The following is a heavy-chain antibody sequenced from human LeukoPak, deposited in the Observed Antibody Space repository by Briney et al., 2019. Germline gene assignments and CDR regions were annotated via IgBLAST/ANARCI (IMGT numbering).Heavy chain of an antibody. V-gene: IGHV3-23*01. CDR2: ISGSAITT. J-gene: IGHJ4*02. CDR3: AKVGLPDSSGYYSPYSFDY. CDR1: GFTFSSYG. Sequence: PGGSLRLSCAASGFTFSSYGMSWVRQAPGKGLEWVSAISGSAITTDYADSVKGRFTISRDNSKNTLYLQMDSLRAEDTAVYYCAKVGLPDSSGYYSPYSFDYWGQGTLVTVSS. D-gene: IGHD3-22*01.